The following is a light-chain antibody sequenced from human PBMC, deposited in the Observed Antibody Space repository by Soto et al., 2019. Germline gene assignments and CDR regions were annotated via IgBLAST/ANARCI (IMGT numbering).Light chain of an antibody. J-gene: IGKJ1*01. Sequence: IVMTQSPATLSVSPWERATLSCRASQSVGSNLAWYHQKPGQAPSLLIYGASTRATGIPARFSGSGSGTEFTLTISSLQSEDFAVYYCQQYNNWPPWTFGQGTKVDIK. CDR3: QQYNNWPPWT. CDR1: QSVGSN. CDR2: GAS. V-gene: IGKV3-15*01.